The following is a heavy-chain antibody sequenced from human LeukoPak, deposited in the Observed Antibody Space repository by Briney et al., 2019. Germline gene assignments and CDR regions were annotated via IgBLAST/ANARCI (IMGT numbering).Heavy chain of an antibody. D-gene: IGHD2-2*02. Sequence: PGGSLRLSCAASGFTFSSYWMSWVRQAPGKGLEWVGRIKSKTDGGTTDYAAPVKGRFTISRDDSENTLYLQMNSLKTEDTAVYYCTTVPLGYCSTSTCYSYFDYWGQGTQVTVSS. CDR2: IKSKTDGGTT. V-gene: IGHV3-15*01. J-gene: IGHJ4*02. CDR1: GFTFSSYW. CDR3: TTVPLGYCSTSTCYSYFDY.